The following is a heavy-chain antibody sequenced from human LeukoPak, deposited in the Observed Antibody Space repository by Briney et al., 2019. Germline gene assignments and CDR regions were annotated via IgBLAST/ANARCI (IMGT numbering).Heavy chain of an antibody. Sequence: SVKVSCKASGGTFSSYAISWVRQAPGQGLEWMGGIIPIFGTANYAQKFQGRVTITADKSTSTAYMELSSLRSEDTAVYYCASLAYCSSTSCHRGIDYWGQGTLVTVSS. D-gene: IGHD2-2*02. J-gene: IGHJ4*02. CDR3: ASLAYCSSTSCHRGIDY. V-gene: IGHV1-69*06. CDR1: GGTFSSYA. CDR2: IIPIFGTA.